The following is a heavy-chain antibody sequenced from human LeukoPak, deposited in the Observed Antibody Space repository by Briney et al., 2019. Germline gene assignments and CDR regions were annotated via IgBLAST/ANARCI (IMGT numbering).Heavy chain of an antibody. CDR3: AREGRVGRWLQLAYYYYYMDV. V-gene: IGHV3-7*01. CDR2: IKQDGSEK. CDR1: GFTFSSTG. J-gene: IGHJ6*03. D-gene: IGHD5-24*01. Sequence: PGKSLRLSCTASGFTFSSTGMHWVRQAPGKGLEWVANIKQDGSEKYYVDSVKGRFTISRDNAKNSLYLQMNSLRAEDTAVYYCAREGRVGRWLQLAYYYYYMDVWGKGTTVTVSS.